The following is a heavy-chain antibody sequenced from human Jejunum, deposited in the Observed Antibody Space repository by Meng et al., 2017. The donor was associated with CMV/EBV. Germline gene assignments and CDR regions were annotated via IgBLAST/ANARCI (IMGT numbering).Heavy chain of an antibody. Sequence: QARRRGAGPGLVKPSGTLSLTCAVSGGSMSSTNGWSWVRQLPGKGLEWIGEIYHSGSTNYNPSLKSRVSISVDKSKNQFSLKLSSVTAADTAVYYCARADKVRFDYWGQGTLVTVSS. CDR1: GGSMSSTNG. CDR2: IYHSGST. V-gene: IGHV4-4*02. CDR3: ARADKVRFDY. J-gene: IGHJ4*02.